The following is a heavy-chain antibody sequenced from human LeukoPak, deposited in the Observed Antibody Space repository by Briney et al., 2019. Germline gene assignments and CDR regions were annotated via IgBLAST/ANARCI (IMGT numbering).Heavy chain of an antibody. V-gene: IGHV4-59*01. D-gene: IGHD6-13*01. J-gene: IGHJ4*01. CDR3: ARDLGSSWFGY. CDR1: GGSISSYY. CDR2: IYYSGST. Sequence: SETLSLTCTVSGGSISSYYWSWIRQPPGKGLEWIGYIYYSGSTNYNPSLKSRVTISVDTSKNQFSLKLSSVTAADTAVYYCARDLGSSWFGYWGHGTLVTVSS.